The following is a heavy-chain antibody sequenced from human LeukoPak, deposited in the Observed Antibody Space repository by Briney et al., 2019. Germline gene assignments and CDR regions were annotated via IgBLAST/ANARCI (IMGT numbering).Heavy chain of an antibody. V-gene: IGHV1-2*06. CDR1: GYTFTGYY. CDR3: ARVSHKGLVVVADDY. D-gene: IGHD2-15*01. Sequence: GASVKVSCKASGYTFTGYYMHWVRQAPGQGLEWMGRINPNSGGTNYAQKFQGRVTMTRDTSISTAYMELSRLTSDDTAVYYCARVSHKGLVVVADDYWGQGILVTVSS. CDR2: INPNSGGT. J-gene: IGHJ4*02.